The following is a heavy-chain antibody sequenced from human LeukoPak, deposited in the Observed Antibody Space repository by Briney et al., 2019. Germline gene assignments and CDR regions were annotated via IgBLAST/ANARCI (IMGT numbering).Heavy chain of an antibody. V-gene: IGHV1-46*01. D-gene: IGHD6-13*01. CDR2: INPSSGST. Sequence: ASVKVSCKASGYTFTYYYMHWVRQAPGQGLEWMGIINPSSGSTSYAQKFQGRVTMTRDTSTSTVYMDVSSLRSDDTAVYYCATMAASDAEYFQHWGQGTLVTVSS. CDR3: ATMAASDAEYFQH. CDR1: GYTFTYYY. J-gene: IGHJ1*01.